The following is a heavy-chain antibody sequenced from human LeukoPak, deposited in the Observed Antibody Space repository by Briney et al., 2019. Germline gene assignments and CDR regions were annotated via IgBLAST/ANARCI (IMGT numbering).Heavy chain of an antibody. D-gene: IGHD3-22*01. CDR2: ISDSGGST. CDR1: GFTFSSDA. V-gene: IGHV3-23*01. CDR3: AKDEEYQGPRYYYDSSAGAAWDI. J-gene: IGHJ3*02. Sequence: PGGSLRLSCAASGFTFSSDAMSWVRQAPGKGLEWVSAISDSGGSTHYADFVKGRFTISRDNSKNTLYLQMNSLRAEDTAVYYCAKDEEYQGPRYYYDSSAGAAWDIWGQGTMVTVSS.